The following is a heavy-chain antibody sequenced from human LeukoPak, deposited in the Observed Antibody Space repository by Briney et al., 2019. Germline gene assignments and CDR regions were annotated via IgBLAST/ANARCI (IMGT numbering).Heavy chain of an antibody. V-gene: IGHV3-66*01. J-gene: IGHJ4*02. CDR1: GXTVSSNY. CDR3: AKTANPGY. CDR2: IYSGGST. D-gene: IGHD2-21*02. Sequence: GGSLRLSCAVSGXTVSSNYMSWVRQAPGRGLEWVSVIYSGGSTYYADSVKGRFTISRDNSKNTVYLQMDSLRVDDTAVYYCAKTANPGYWGQGALVTVSS.